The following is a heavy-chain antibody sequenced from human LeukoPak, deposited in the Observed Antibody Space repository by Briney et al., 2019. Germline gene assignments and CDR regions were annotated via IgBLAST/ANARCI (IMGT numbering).Heavy chain of an antibody. J-gene: IGHJ4*02. Sequence: PGGSLRLSCAASGFTFSSYWMSWVRQAPGKGLEWVANIKRDGSEKYYVDSVKGRFTISRDNAKNSLYLQMNSLRGEDTAVYYCARASSTAYYFDYWGQGTLVTVSS. CDR3: ARASSTAYYFDY. D-gene: IGHD2-2*01. V-gene: IGHV3-7*01. CDR1: GFTFSSYW. CDR2: IKRDGSEK.